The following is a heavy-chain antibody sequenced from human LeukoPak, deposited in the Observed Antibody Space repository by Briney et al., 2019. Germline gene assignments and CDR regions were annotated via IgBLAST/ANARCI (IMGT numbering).Heavy chain of an antibody. V-gene: IGHV3-21*01. CDR1: GFTFSSYS. CDR2: ISSSSSYI. J-gene: IGHJ4*02. D-gene: IGHD1-26*01. CDR3: ARERMRGATANFDY. Sequence: PGGSLRLSCAASGFTFSSYSMNWVRQAPGKGLEWVSSISSSSSYIYYADSVKGRFTISRDNAKNSLYLQMNSLRAEDTAVYYCARERMRGATANFDYWGQGTLVTVSS.